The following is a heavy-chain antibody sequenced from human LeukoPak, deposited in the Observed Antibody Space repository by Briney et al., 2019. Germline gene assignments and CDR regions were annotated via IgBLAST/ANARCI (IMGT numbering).Heavy chain of an antibody. J-gene: IGHJ4*02. CDR1: GYTFTSYY. Sequence: ASVKVSCKASGYTFTSYYIHWVRQAPGQGLEYMGIIRPSGSTAYAQKFQGRVTMTRDTSTSAVYMELSSLGSEDTAVYYCAREGPETYNFDFWGQGTQVTVSS. CDR3: AREGPETYNFDF. D-gene: IGHD5-18*01. CDR2: IRPSGST. V-gene: IGHV1-46*01.